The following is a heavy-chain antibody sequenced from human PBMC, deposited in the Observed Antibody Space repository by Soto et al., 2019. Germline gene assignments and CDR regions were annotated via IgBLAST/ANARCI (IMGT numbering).Heavy chain of an antibody. Sequence: SETLSLTCTVSGGSISSSSYYWGWIRQPPGKGLEWIGSIYYSGSTYYNPSLKSRVTISVDTSKNQFSLKLSSVTAADTAVYYCARQFEGYSGYSPTHYFDYWGQGTLVTVSS. CDR2: IYYSGST. CDR1: GGSISSSSYY. J-gene: IGHJ4*02. D-gene: IGHD5-12*01. V-gene: IGHV4-39*01. CDR3: ARQFEGYSGYSPTHYFDY.